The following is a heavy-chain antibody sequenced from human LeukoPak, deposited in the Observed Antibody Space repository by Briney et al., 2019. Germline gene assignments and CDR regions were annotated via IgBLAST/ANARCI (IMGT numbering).Heavy chain of an antibody. J-gene: IGHJ5*02. CDR3: VRGLGSGYSYAYGVS. CDR1: GFTFSSYW. CDR2: INGDGSDT. Sequence: PGGPLRLSCEASGFTFSSYWMLGVRQTPGKGLVWAARINGDGSDTTSADSVKGRFTISRDNAKNTLYLQMNSLRAEDTAVYYCVRGLGSGYSYAYGVSWGQGTLVTVSS. V-gene: IGHV3-74*01. D-gene: IGHD5-18*01.